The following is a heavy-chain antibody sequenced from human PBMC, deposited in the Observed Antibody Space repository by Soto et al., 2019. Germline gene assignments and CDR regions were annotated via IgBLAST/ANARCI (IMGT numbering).Heavy chain of an antibody. Sequence: LSCAASGLIFSGYAMSWVRQAPGKGLECIAYISTTGSTKYYADSVKGRFTISRDNSKNTLFLQMNSLRAEDTAVYYCAKDSTVTTSLYSYYYGLDVWGQGTTVTVSS. D-gene: IGHD4-17*01. J-gene: IGHJ6*02. V-gene: IGHV3-23*01. CDR3: AKDSTVTTSLYSYYYGLDV. CDR1: GLIFSGYA. CDR2: ISTTGSTK.